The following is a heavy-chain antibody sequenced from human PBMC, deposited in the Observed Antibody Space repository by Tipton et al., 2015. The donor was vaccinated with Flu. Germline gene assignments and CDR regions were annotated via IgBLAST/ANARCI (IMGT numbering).Heavy chain of an antibody. V-gene: IGHV5-10-1*01. CDR3: ARHREMAATNFDY. CDR2: IDPSDSYT. Sequence: QLVQSGAEVKKPGESLRISCKGSGYSFPSYWITWVRQMPGKGLEWMGRIDPSDSYTNYSPSFQGHVTISVDKSINTAYLQWSSLRASDTALYYCARHREMAATNFDYWGQGTLVTVSS. D-gene: IGHD5-24*01. CDR1: GYSFPSYW. J-gene: IGHJ4*02.